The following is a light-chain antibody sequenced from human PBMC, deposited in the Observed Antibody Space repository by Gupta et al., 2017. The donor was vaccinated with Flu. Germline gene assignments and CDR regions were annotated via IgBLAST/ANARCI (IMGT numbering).Light chain of an antibody. CDR2: AAS. CDR3: LQDYSYPRT. V-gene: IGKV1-6*01. J-gene: IGKJ1*01. CDR1: QGIRND. Sequence: AIQMTQSPYSLSASVGDRVTITCRASQGIRNDLGWYQQKQVKAPKLLIYAASNLQSGVPSRFSGSGSGTYFTLTVSSLQPEDFATYYCLQDYSYPRTFGQGTKVEIK.